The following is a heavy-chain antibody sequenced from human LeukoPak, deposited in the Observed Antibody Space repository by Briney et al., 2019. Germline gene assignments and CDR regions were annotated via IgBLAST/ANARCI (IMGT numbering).Heavy chain of an antibody. J-gene: IGHJ4*02. V-gene: IGHV4-31*02. CDR2: IYYSGYT. Sequence: WVSQLPGKGLAWIGYIYYSGYTFYSPSLKSRVFISFDMSRNLFSLNFISVSAADPAVYYCAGGGFFGSGSLFDSWGQGTLVTVSS. CDR3: AGGGFFGSGSLFDS. D-gene: IGHD3-10*01.